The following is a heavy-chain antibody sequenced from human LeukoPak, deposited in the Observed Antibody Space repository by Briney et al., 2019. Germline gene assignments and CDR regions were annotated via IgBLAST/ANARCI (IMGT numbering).Heavy chain of an antibody. Sequence: SEILSLTCTVSGGSISSYYWSWIQQPPGKGLEWIGYIYYSGSTNYNPSLKSRVTISLDTSKNQFSLKLSSVTAADTAVYYCVRSELLWFGGVNSGFDYWGQGTLVTVSS. D-gene: IGHD3-10*01. CDR3: VRSELLWFGGVNSGFDY. V-gene: IGHV4-59*01. CDR1: GGSISSYY. CDR2: IYYSGST. J-gene: IGHJ4*02.